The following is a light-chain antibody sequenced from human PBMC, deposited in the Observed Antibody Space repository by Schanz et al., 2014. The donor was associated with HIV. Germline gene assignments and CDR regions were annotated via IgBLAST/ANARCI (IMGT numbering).Light chain of an antibody. CDR1: SMAFSSSNF. Sequence: QSVLTQPTSVSGSPGQSITISCTGASMAFSSSNFVSWYQQHPGEAPRLIIYDVTSRPSGVSARFSGSKTGETASLTISGLQAEDEADYYCSSYAGSNNLLGGGTKLTVL. CDR2: DVT. V-gene: IGLV2-14*03. J-gene: IGLJ2*01. CDR3: SSYAGSNNL.